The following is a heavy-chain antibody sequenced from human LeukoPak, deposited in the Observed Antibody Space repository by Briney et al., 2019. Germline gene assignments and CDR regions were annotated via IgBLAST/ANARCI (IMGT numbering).Heavy chain of an antibody. CDR3: AREGYSGYYDY. V-gene: IGHV4-61*02. J-gene: IGHJ4*02. D-gene: IGHD1-26*01. CDR2: TYTSGSA. Sequence: PSETLSLTCTVSGGSISSGSYYWSWIRQPAGKGLEWIGRTYTSGSANYNPSLKSRVTISVDTSKNQFSLKLSSVTAADTAVYYCAREGYSGYYDYWGQGTLVTVSS. CDR1: GGSISSGSYY.